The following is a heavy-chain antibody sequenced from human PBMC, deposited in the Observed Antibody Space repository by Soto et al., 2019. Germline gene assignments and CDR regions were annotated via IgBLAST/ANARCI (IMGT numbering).Heavy chain of an antibody. V-gene: IGHV4-59*01. J-gene: IGHJ4*02. D-gene: IGHD3-3*01. Sequence: QVQLQESGPGLVKPSETLSLTCSVSGGSISNYYWSWIRQPPGKGLEWIGYVYYSGSTNYNPSLKSRVTISVDTSKKQCSLKLSSVTAADTAVYYCASYNFGVFFDYWGQGTLVTVSS. CDR3: ASYNFGVFFDY. CDR1: GGSISNYY. CDR2: VYYSGST.